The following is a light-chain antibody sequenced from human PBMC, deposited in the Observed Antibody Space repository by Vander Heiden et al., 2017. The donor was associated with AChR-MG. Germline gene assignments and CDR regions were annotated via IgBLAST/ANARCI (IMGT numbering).Light chain of an antibody. Sequence: SSELTQDPAVSVALVQTVRITCQGDSLRAYYAGWSQQKPGRAPVLVIYGNNNRPSGIPDRFSASSSGDTASLTITGAQAEDEADYYCDSRDSSGYHVLFGGGTKLTVL. V-gene: IGLV3-19*01. J-gene: IGLJ2*01. CDR2: GNN. CDR3: DSRDSSGYHVL. CDR1: SLRAYY.